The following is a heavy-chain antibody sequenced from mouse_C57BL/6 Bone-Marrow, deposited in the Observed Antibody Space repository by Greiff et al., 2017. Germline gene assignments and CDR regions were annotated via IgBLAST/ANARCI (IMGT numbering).Heavy chain of an antibody. D-gene: IGHD2-3*01. J-gene: IGHJ2*01. V-gene: IGHV1-52*01. CDR2: IDPSDSET. CDR3: ARFYDGPYGGFDY. CDR1: GYTFTSYW. Sequence: QVQLKQPGAELVRPGSSVKLSCKASGYTFTSYWMHWVKQRPIQGLEWIGNIDPSDSETHYNQKFKDKATLTVDKSSSTAYMQLSSLTSEDSAVYYCARFYDGPYGGFDYWGQGTTLTVSS.